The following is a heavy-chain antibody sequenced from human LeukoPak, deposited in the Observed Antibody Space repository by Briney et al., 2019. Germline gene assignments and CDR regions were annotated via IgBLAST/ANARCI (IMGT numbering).Heavy chain of an antibody. D-gene: IGHD6-19*01. Sequence: SETLSLTCAAYGGSFSGYYWSWIRQPPGKGLEWIGEINHSGSTNYNPSLKSRVTISVDTSKNQFSLKLSSVTAADTAVYYCARAVADDYYYYGMDVWGQGTTVTVSS. CDR1: GGSFSGYY. J-gene: IGHJ6*02. CDR3: ARAVADDYYYYGMDV. V-gene: IGHV4-34*01. CDR2: INHSGST.